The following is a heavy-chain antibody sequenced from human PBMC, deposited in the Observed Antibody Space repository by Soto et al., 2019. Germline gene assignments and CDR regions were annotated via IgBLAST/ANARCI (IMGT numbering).Heavy chain of an antibody. D-gene: IGHD6-13*01. J-gene: IGHJ3*02. CDR3: ARDSGIAAQGAFDS. CDR1: GGTFSSYA. V-gene: IGHV1-69*13. Sequence: SVKVSCKASGGTFSSYAISWVRQAPGQGLEWMGGIIPIFGTANYAQKFQGRVTITADESTSTAYMELSSLRSEDTAVYYCARDSGIAAQGAFDSWGQGTMVTVSS. CDR2: IIPIFGTA.